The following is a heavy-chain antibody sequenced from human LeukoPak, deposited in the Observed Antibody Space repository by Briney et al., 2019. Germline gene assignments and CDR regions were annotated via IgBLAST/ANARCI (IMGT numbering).Heavy chain of an antibody. V-gene: IGHV4-38-2*01. D-gene: IGHD6-13*01. J-gene: IGHJ4*02. CDR3: ASYSSSWPSY. CDR2: IYHSGST. Sequence: TSETLSLTCAVSGYSMSSGYYWGWIRQPPGKGLEWIGSIYHSGSTYYNPSLKSRVTISVDTSKNQFSLKLSSVTAADTAVYYCASYSSSWPSYWGQGTLVTVSS. CDR1: GYSMSSGYY.